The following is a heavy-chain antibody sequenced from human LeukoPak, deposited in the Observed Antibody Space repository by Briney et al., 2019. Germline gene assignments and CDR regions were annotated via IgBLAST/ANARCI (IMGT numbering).Heavy chain of an antibody. D-gene: IGHD1-26*01. V-gene: IGHV3-30-3*01. CDR3: ARGIVGATSPGY. CDR1: GFTFSSYA. CDR2: ISYDGSNK. J-gene: IGHJ4*02. Sequence: GGSLRLSCAASGFTFSSYAMHWVRQAPGKGLEWVAVISYDGSNKYYADSVKGRFTISRDNAKNSLYLQMNSLRAEDTAVYYCARGIVGATSPGYWGQGTLVTVSS.